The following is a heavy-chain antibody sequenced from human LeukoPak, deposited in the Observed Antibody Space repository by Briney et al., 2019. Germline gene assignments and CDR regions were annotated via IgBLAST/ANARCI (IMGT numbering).Heavy chain of an antibody. V-gene: IGHV3-23*01. CDR3: AKSPQYMVRGVTTLDY. J-gene: IGHJ4*02. CDR2: ISGSGGST. Sequence: GGSLRLSCAASGFTFSSYAMSWVRQAPGKGLEWVSAISGSGGSTYYADSVKGRFTISRDNSKNTLYLQMNSLRAEDTAVYYCAKSPQYMVRGVTTLDYWGQGTLVTVSS. D-gene: IGHD3-10*01. CDR1: GFTFSSYA.